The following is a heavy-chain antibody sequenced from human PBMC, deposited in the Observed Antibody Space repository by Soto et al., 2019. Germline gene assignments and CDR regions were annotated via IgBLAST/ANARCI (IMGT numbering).Heavy chain of an antibody. V-gene: IGHV4-34*01. CDR2: INHSGSI. CDR1: GGSFSGYY. J-gene: IGHJ4*02. CDR3: ASSANYIWGSYRYADDY. D-gene: IGHD3-16*02. Sequence: SETLSLTCAVYGGSFSGYYWSWIRQPPGKGLEWIGEINHSGSINYNPSLKSRVTISVDTSKNQFSLKLSSVTAADTAVYYCASSANYIWGSYRYADDYWGQGTLVTVSS.